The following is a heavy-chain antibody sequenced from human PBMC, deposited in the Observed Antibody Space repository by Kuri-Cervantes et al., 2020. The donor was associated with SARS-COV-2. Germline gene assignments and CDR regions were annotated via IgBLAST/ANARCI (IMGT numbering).Heavy chain of an antibody. CDR1: GVTFSSYA. Sequence: WESLTLSCAASGVTFSSYAMHWVRQAPGKGLEWVAIISYDGSNKYYSDSVKRRFTISRVNSRNTVYLAANSLIADDTAVYFCAKDMDIVIVPTVAFDYWGQRTLVTVSS. J-gene: IGHJ4*02. V-gene: IGHV3-30*04. CDR3: AKDMDIVIVPTVAFDY. D-gene: IGHD2-2*03. CDR2: ISYDGSNK.